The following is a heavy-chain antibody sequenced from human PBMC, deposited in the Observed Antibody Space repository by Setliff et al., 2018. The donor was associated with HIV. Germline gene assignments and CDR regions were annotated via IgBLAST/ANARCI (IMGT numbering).Heavy chain of an antibody. CDR2: INGYSGKT. V-gene: IGHV1-18*01. CDR3: AREFPRVMGPTTFYLDY. Sequence: ASVKVSCKSSGYTFSNFGVSWVRQAPGQGLEWLGYINGYSGKTHFSPRLQGRLTMTTDTSTDTVYLELRSLASDDTAIYYCAREFPRVMGPTTFYLDYWGQGSLVTVSS. D-gene: IGHD1-26*01. J-gene: IGHJ4*02. CDR1: GYTFSNFG.